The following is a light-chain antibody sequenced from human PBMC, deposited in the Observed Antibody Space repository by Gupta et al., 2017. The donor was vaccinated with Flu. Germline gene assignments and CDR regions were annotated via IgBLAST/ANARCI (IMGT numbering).Light chain of an antibody. CDR2: KAS. J-gene: IGKJ1*01. Sequence: QSPSTLSASVGDRVTITCRASQSISSWLAWYQQKPGKAPKLLIYKASSLESGVPSRFSGSGSGTEFTLTISSLQPDDFATYYCQQYNLGTFGQGTKVEIK. CDR1: QSISSW. CDR3: QQYNLGT. V-gene: IGKV1-5*03.